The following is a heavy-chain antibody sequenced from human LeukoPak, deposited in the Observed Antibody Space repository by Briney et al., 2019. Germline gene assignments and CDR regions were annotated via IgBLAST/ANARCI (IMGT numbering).Heavy chain of an antibody. CDR1: GLTFSSYS. D-gene: IGHD4-17*01. J-gene: IGHJ4*02. CDR2: ISSSSSYI. Sequence: PGGSLRLSCAASGLTFSSYSMNWVRQAPGKGLEWVSSISSSSSYIYYADSVKGRFTISRDNSKNTLYLQMNSLRAEDTAVYYCAKDIRGYGDYFDYWGQGTLVTVSS. V-gene: IGHV3-21*01. CDR3: AKDIRGYGDYFDY.